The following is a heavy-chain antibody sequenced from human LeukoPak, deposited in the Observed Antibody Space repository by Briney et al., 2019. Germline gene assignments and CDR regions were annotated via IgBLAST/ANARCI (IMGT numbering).Heavy chain of an antibody. CDR3: ARDLDPAAAPYFDY. CDR2: IIPILGIA. J-gene: IGHJ4*02. D-gene: IGHD2-2*01. V-gene: IGHV1-69*04. Sequence: GASVKVSCKASGGTFSSYAISWVRQAPGQGLEWMGRIIPILGIANYAQKFQGRVTITADKSTSTAYMELSSLRSEDTAMYYCARDLDPAAAPYFDYWGQGTLVTVSS. CDR1: GGTFSSYA.